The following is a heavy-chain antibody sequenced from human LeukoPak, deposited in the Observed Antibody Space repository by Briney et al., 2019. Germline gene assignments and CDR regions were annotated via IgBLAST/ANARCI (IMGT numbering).Heavy chain of an antibody. J-gene: IGHJ4*02. D-gene: IGHD2-15*01. CDR3: AGHLSGDSCYSDY. CDR2: IHASGST. V-gene: IGHV4-61*02. Sequence: SETLSLTCTVSGGSISSGNYYWSWIRQPAGKRLEWIGRIHASGSTYYNPSLKSRVTISVDTSKNQFSLKLSSVTAADTAVYYCAGHLSGDSCYSDYWGQGTLVTVSS. CDR1: GGSISSGNYY.